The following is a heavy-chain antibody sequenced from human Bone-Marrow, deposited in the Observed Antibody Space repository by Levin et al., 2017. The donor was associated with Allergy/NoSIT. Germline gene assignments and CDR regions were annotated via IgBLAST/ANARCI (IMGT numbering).Heavy chain of an antibody. CDR1: GFTFSSYT. CDR2: ISSSSTTI. Sequence: GGSLRLSCEASGFTFSSYTMHWVRQAPGKGLEWVSYISSSSTTIYYGDSVQGRFTISRDNSKNSLWLQMNSLRAEDTAVYYCARVRGFDTRDLDYWGQGALVTVSS. V-gene: IGHV3-48*04. CDR3: ARVRGFDTRDLDY. J-gene: IGHJ4*02. D-gene: IGHD3-10*01.